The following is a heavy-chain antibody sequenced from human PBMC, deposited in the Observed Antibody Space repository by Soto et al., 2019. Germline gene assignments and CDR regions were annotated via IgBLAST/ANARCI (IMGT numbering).Heavy chain of an antibody. CDR3: ARGGTTPPFDP. CDR1: GYSFTSFD. J-gene: IGHJ5*02. V-gene: IGHV1-8*01. D-gene: IGHD2-15*01. Sequence: QVQLVQSGVEVKKPGASVRVSCVASGYSFTSFDVNWVRQAPGQGLEWMGWMKTQSGSTAYAQNFHGRVTMTKNTSTSTVYMELSSLTSEDTAVYYCARGGTTPPFDPWGQGTLVIVSS. CDR2: MKTQSGST.